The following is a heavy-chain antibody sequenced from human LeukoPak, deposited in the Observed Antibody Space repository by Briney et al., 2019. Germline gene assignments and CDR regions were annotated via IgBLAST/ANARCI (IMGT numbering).Heavy chain of an antibody. CDR1: GGAISSSSYY. D-gene: IGHD1-26*01. Sequence: SETLSLTCTVSGGAISSSSYYWGWYRQPPGKELEWLGSIYYRGSTYYNASRKSRVTISVDTSKNQFSLKLSSVTAADTAVYYCASWMGDWFDPWGLGTMVTVPS. CDR2: IYYRGST. J-gene: IGHJ5*02. V-gene: IGHV4-39*01. CDR3: ASWMGDWFDP.